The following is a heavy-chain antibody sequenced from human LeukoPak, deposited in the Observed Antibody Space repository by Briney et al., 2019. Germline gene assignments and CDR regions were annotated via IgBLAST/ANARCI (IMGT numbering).Heavy chain of an antibody. CDR3: ARGFSFIRFLEWLSDY. CDR2: IRYDGSNK. V-gene: IGHV3-30*02. CDR1: GFTFSSYV. J-gene: IGHJ4*02. Sequence: GGSLRLSCAASGFTFSSYVMHWVRQAPGRGLEWVAFIRYDGSNKYYADSVKGRFTISRDNSKNTLYLQMNSLRAEDTAVYYCARGFSFIRFLEWLSDYWGQGTLVTVSS. D-gene: IGHD3-3*01.